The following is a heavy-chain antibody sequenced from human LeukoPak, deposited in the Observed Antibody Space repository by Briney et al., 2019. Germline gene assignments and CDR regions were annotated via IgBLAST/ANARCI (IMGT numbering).Heavy chain of an antibody. J-gene: IGHJ3*02. V-gene: IGHV3-21*01. Sequence: GGSLRLSCAASGFTFSSYSMNWVRQAPGKGLEWVSSISSSSSYIYYAESVKGRLTISRDNAKNSLYLQMNSLRAEDTAVYYCAREGGGDAFDIWGQGTMVTVSS. D-gene: IGHD2-15*01. CDR2: ISSSSSYI. CDR3: AREGGGDAFDI. CDR1: GFTFSSYS.